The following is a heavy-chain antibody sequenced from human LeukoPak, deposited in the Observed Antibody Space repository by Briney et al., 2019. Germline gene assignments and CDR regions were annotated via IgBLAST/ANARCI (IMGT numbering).Heavy chain of an antibody. Sequence: PSETLSLTCAVYGGSFSGYYWSWIRQPPGKGLEWIGEINHSGSTNYNPSLKSRVTISVDTSKNQSSLKLSSVTAADTAVYYCARGKNYMDVWGKGTTVTISS. CDR3: ARGKNYMDV. J-gene: IGHJ6*03. CDR2: INHSGST. CDR1: GGSFSGYY. V-gene: IGHV4-34*01.